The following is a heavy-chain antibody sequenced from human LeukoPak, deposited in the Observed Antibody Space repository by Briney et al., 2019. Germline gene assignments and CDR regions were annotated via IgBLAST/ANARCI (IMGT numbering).Heavy chain of an antibody. J-gene: IGHJ4*02. Sequence: SQTLSLTCTVSGGSISSGDYYWSWIRQPPGKGLEWIWYIYYSGSTYYNPSLKSRVTISVDTSKNQFSLKLSSVTAADTAVYYCARETQLCVRGDNYFDYWGQGTLVTVSS. CDR3: ARETQLCVRGDNYFDY. CDR2: IYYSGST. V-gene: IGHV4-30-4*08. CDR1: GGSISSGDYY. D-gene: IGHD5-18*01.